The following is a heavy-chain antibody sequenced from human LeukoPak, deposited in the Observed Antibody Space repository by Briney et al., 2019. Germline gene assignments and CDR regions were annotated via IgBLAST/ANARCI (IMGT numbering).Heavy chain of an antibody. V-gene: IGHV1-18*01. J-gene: IGHJ4*02. CDR1: GYTFTSYG. Sequence: ASVKVSCKASGYTFTSYGISWVRQAPGQGLEWMGWISAYNGNTNYAQKLQGRVTMTIDTSTSTAYMELRSLRSDDTAVYYCARYSSGWYGGGFDYWGQGTLVTVSS. D-gene: IGHD6-19*01. CDR3: ARYSSGWYGGGFDY. CDR2: ISAYNGNT.